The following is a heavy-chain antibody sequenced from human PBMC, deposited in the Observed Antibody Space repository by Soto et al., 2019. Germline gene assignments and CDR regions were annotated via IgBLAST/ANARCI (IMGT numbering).Heavy chain of an antibody. Sequence: SETLSLTCSVSNGSISGFYWTWIRQPPGKILEWIGYIHYSGRTDYNPSLTSRATMSVDTPKNQFSLNLKSITAADTAVYYCVRVGVGIGNHFDSWGRGTLVTVSS. CDR3: VRVGVGIGNHFDS. J-gene: IGHJ4*02. D-gene: IGHD1-26*01. CDR2: IHYSGRT. CDR1: NGSISGFY. V-gene: IGHV4-59*12.